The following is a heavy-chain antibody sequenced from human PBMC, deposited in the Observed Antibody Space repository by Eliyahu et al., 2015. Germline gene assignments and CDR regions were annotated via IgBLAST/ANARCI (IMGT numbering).Heavy chain of an antibody. CDR3: ARHSGYSYGYGGMFDY. CDR2: IYYSGST. J-gene: IGHJ4*02. Sequence: QLQLQESGPGLVKPSETLSLTCTVSGGSISSSSYYWGWIRQPPGKGAELVGGIYYSGSTYYNPSLKSRVTISVDTSKNQFSLKLSSVTAADTAVYYCARHSGYSYGYGGMFDYWGQGTLVTVSS. D-gene: IGHD5-18*01. V-gene: IGHV4-39*01. CDR1: GGSISSSSYY.